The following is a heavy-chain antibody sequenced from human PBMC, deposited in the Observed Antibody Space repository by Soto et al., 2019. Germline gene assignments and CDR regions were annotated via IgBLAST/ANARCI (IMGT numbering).Heavy chain of an antibody. CDR2: ISGSGGST. Sequence: GGSLRLSCAASGFTFSSYAMSWVRQAPGKGLEWVSAISGSGGSTYYADSVKGRFTISRDNSKNTLYLQMNSLRAEDTAVYYCAKPEFYCSSTSCARGQEDYWGQGTLVTVSS. CDR1: GFTFSSYA. D-gene: IGHD2-2*01. CDR3: AKPEFYCSSTSCARGQEDY. J-gene: IGHJ4*02. V-gene: IGHV3-23*01.